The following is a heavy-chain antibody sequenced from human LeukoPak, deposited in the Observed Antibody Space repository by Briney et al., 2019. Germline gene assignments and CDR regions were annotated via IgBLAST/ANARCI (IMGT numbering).Heavy chain of an antibody. V-gene: IGHV4-59*01. CDR2: VYYSGST. CDR3: ARGGGLNYYYYYMDV. J-gene: IGHJ6*03. D-gene: IGHD3-16*01. CDR1: GGSISNYV. Sequence: PSETLSLTCTVSGGSISNYVWSWIRQPPGKGLEWIGYVYYSGSTNYNPSLKSRVTISVDTSKNQFSLKLSSVTAADTAVYYCARGGGLNYYYYYMDVWGKGTTVTISS.